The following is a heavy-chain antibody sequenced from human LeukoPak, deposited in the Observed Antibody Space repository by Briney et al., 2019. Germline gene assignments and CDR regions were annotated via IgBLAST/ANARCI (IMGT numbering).Heavy chain of an antibody. CDR3: ARDLRRGSSGWYWGDWFDP. D-gene: IGHD6-19*01. V-gene: IGHV1-2*02. J-gene: IGHJ5*02. CDR2: INPNSGGT. CDR1: GYTFTGYY. Sequence: ASVKVSCKASGYTFTGYYMHWVRQAPGQGLEWMGWINPNSGGTNYAQKFQGRVPMTRDTSISTAYMELSRLRSDDTAVYYCARDLRRGSSGWYWGDWFDPWGQGTLVTVSS.